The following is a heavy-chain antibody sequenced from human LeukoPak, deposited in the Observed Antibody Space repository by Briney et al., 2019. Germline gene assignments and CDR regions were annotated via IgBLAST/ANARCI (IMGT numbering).Heavy chain of an antibody. V-gene: IGHV4-4*08. CDR2: IYSSGST. CDR1: GGSISTYY. D-gene: IGHD5-24*01. Sequence: SETLSLTCTVSGGSISTYYWSWIRQPPGKGLEWIGYIYSSGSTNYNPSLKSRVSISVDTSKNQFSLNLNSVTAADTAVYYCASPGRRDGPFTYWGQGTLVTVSS. J-gene: IGHJ4*02. CDR3: ASPGRRDGPFTY.